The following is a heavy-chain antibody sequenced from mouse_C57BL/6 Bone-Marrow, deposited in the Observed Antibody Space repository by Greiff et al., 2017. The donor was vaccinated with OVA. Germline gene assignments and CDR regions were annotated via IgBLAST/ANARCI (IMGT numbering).Heavy chain of an antibody. Sequence: QVQLLQPGAELVKPGTSVKLSCTASGYTFSSYCMPWVQQTPDKSLEWIGTINTADSYTYYHDNVKGQFTLTIDTATSTAYLQISSLTSEDTAVYYCARAYYYCSFADWGPGTLVTVSS. D-gene: IGHD1-1*01. CDR2: INTADSYT. CDR3: ARAYYYCSFAD. J-gene: IGHJ3*01. CDR1: GYTFSSYC. V-gene: IGHV1-59*01.